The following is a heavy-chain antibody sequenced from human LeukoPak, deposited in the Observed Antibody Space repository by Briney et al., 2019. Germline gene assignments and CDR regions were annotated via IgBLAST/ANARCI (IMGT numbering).Heavy chain of an antibody. CDR1: GFTFSDYY. Sequence: PGVSLRLSCAASGFTFSDYYMSWIRQAPGKGLEWVSYISNSGNTIYYADSVKGRFTISRDNAKNSLYLQMNSLRAEDTAVYYCARVRGSYSSDYWGQGTLVTVSS. V-gene: IGHV3-11*01. CDR2: ISNSGNTI. D-gene: IGHD1-26*01. CDR3: ARVRGSYSSDY. J-gene: IGHJ4*02.